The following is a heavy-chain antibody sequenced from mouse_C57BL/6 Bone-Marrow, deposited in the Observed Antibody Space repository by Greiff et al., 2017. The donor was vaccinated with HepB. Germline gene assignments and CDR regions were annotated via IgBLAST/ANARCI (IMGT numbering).Heavy chain of an antibody. D-gene: IGHD2-2*01. V-gene: IGHV14-4*01. J-gene: IGHJ1*03. Sequence: EVQLQQSGAELVRPGASVKLSCTASGFNIKDDYMHWVKQRPEQGLEWIGWIDPENGDTEYASKFQGKATITAATSSNTSYLQLSSLTSEDTSVYYFTYIYYGYLYLYFDVCGTGTTVTVSS. CDR2: IDPENGDT. CDR3: TYIYYGYLYLYFDV. CDR1: GFNIKDDY.